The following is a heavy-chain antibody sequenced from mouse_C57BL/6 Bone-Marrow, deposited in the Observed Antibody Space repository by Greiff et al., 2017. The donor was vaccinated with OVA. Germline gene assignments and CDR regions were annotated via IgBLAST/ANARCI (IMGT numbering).Heavy chain of an antibody. CDR1: GYTFTNYT. J-gene: IGHJ3*01. CDR3: ARGGYYRFAY. V-gene: IGHV1-4*01. Sequence: VQLQQSGAELARPGASVTMSCKASGYTFTNYTMHWVKQTPVQVLSWIGYINPSSGYTKYNQKFKDKATLTADKSSSTAYMQLSSLTSEDSAVYYCARGGYYRFAYWGQGTLVTVSA. D-gene: IGHD2-3*01. CDR2: INPSSGYT.